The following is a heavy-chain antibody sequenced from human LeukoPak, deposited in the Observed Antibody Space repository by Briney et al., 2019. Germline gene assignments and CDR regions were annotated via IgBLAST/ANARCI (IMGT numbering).Heavy chain of an antibody. CDR2: ISGSGGST. D-gene: IGHD1-14*01. CDR1: ELTFSSYA. J-gene: IGHJ4*02. CDR3: AKPARTDYADY. V-gene: IGHV3-23*01. Sequence: GGTLRLSCAASELTFSSYAMNWVRQAPGKGLEWVSGISGSGGSTYYADSVKGRFTISRDNSKNTLYLQMNSLKAEDTAVYYCAKPARTDYADYWGRGTLVTVSS.